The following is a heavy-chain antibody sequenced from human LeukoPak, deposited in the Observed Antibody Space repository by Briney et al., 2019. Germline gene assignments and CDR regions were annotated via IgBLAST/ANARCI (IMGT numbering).Heavy chain of an antibody. CDR1: GYTFTSYD. J-gene: IGHJ6*03. CDR3: ARLLRGSTSRIKKYSCYYYLDV. D-gene: IGHD2-2*01. Sequence: ASVKVSCKASGYTFTSYDINWVRQATGQGLEWMGWMNPNSGNTGYAQKFQGRVTMTRNTSISTAYMELSSLRSEDTAVYYCARLLRGSTSRIKKYSCYYYLDVWGKGTTVTVSS. V-gene: IGHV1-8*01. CDR2: MNPNSGNT.